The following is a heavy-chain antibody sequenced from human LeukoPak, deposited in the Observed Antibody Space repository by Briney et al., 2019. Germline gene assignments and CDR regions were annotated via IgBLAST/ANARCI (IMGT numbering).Heavy chain of an antibody. CDR1: GGSISSYY. CDR3: ARSPGYSGSPFDL. D-gene: IGHD5-12*01. J-gene: IGHJ2*01. Sequence: SETLSLTCTVSGGSISSYYWSWIRQPPGKGLEWIGYIYYSGSTNYNPSLKSRVTISVDTSKNQFSLKPSSVTAADTAVYYCARSPGYSGSPFDLWGRGTLVTVSS. V-gene: IGHV4-59*08. CDR2: IYYSGST.